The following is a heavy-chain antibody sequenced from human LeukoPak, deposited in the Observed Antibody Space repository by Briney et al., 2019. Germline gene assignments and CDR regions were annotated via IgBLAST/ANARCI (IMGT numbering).Heavy chain of an antibody. CDR1: GFTFSSYN. Sequence: GGSLRLSCAASGFTFSSYNMNWVRQAPGKGLEWVSYISSSGSTIYYADSVKGRFTISRDNAKNSLYLQMNSLRAEDSAVYYCASSGWYRNAFHIWGQGTMVTVSS. CDR2: ISSSGSTI. J-gene: IGHJ3*02. D-gene: IGHD6-19*01. V-gene: IGHV3-48*04. CDR3: ASSGWYRNAFHI.